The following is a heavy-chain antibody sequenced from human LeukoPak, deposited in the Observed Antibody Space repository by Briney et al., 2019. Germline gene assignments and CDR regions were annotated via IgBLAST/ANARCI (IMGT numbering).Heavy chain of an antibody. J-gene: IGHJ6*03. CDR3: ARQSSDYYYYYIDV. V-gene: IGHV4-39*01. CDR2: IYYSGTT. CDR1: GGSISSSHYY. Sequence: SEILSLTCTVSGGSISSSHYYWGWIRQPPGKGLEWIGSIYYSGTTYYNPSLESRVTISDDTSKNRFSLMLTSVTAADTAVYYCARQSSDYYYYYIDVWGEGTTVIVSS.